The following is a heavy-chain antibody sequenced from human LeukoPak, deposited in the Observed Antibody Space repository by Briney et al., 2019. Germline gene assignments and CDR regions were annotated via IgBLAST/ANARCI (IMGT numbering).Heavy chain of an antibody. Sequence: GASVTVSCKASGGTFSSYAISWVRQAPGQGLEWMGGIIPIFGTANYAPKFQGRVTITADKSTSTTYMELSSLRSEDTAVYYCARSRGYSGYDPEGENFDYWGQGTLVTVSS. V-gene: IGHV1-69*06. D-gene: IGHD5-12*01. CDR1: GGTFSSYA. CDR2: IIPIFGTA. J-gene: IGHJ4*02. CDR3: ARSRGYSGYDPEGENFDY.